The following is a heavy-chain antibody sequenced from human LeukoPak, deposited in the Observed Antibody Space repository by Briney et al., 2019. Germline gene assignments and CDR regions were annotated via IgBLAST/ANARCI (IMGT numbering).Heavy chain of an antibody. V-gene: IGHV3-11*04. J-gene: IGHJ6*02. D-gene: IGHD5-18*01. CDR2: ISSSGSSI. CDR1: GFTFSDYY. CDR3: AKDRVEGYGYFYGMDV. Sequence: GGSLRLSCAASGFTFSDYYMSWIRQAPGKGLEWVSYISSSGSSIYYADSVKGRFTVSRDNAKNSLYLQMNSLRAEDTAVYYCAKDRVEGYGYFYGMDVWGQGTTVTVSS.